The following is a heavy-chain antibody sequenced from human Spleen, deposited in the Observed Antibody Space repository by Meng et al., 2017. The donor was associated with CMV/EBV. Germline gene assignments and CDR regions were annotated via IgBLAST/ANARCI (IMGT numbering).Heavy chain of an antibody. CDR2: ISAYNGHT. J-gene: IGHJ6*02. CDR1: GYTFTHYD. D-gene: IGHD3-10*01. V-gene: IGHV1-18*01. Sequence: ASVKVSCKASGYTFTHYDISWVRQAPGQGLEWMGWISAYNGHTNYAQNLQGRVTMTTDTSTSTAYMELRSLRSDDTAVYYCARESGSYYYYGMDVWGQGTTVTVSS. CDR3: ARESGSYYYYGMDV.